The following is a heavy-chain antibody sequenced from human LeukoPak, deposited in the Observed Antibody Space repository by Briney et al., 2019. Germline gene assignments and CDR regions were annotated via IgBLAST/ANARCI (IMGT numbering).Heavy chain of an antibody. J-gene: IGHJ4*02. CDR3: ARAWYGVLRYFDWLLRYYFDY. CDR2: ISSSGSTI. D-gene: IGHD3-9*01. V-gene: IGHV3-48*03. Sequence: GGSLRLSCAASGSTFSSYEMNWVRQAPGKGLEWVSYISSSGSTIYYADSVKGRFTISRDNAKNSLYLQMNSLRAEDTAVYYCARAWYGVLRYFDWLLRYYFDYWGQGTLVTVSS. CDR1: GSTFSSYE.